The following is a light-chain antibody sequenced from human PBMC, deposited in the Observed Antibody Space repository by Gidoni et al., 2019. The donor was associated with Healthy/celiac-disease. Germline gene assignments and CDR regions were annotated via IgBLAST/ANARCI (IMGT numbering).Light chain of an antibody. J-gene: IGKJ1*01. CDR3: QQYYSTPWT. Sequence: DIVMTQSPDSLAVSLGERATINCKSSQSVLYSSNNTNYLAWYQQKPGQPPKLLIYWASTRESGVPARFSGSGSGTDFTLTISSLQAEDVAVYYCQQYYSTPWTFGQGTKVEIK. V-gene: IGKV4-1*01. CDR2: WAS. CDR1: QSVLYSSNNTNY.